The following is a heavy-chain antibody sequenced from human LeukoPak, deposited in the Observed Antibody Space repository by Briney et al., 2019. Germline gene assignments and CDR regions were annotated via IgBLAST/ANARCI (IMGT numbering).Heavy chain of an antibody. CDR3: ARAVGGKNYYYYYMDV. V-gene: IGHV1-8*03. D-gene: IGHD3-10*01. Sequence: ASVKVSCKASGYTFTSYDINWVRQATGQGLEWMGWMNPNSGNTGYAQKFQGRVTITRNTSISTAYMELSSLRSEDTAVYYCARAVGGKNYYYYYMDVWGKGTTVTVSS. CDR2: MNPNSGNT. CDR1: GYTFTSYD. J-gene: IGHJ6*03.